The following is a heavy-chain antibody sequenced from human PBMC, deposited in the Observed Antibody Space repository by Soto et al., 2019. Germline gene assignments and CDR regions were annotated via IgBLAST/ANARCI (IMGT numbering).Heavy chain of an antibody. D-gene: IGHD1-1*01. CDR2: IKRTTDGGAT. J-gene: IGHJ4*02. CDR3: TRWTTDY. Sequence: EVQLVESGGGLVKPGESLRLSCVVSGVTFDDAWMNWFRQAPGKGLEWVGRIKRTTDGGATDYAAPVKGRFTVSRDDSKNTMYLQMNSLNTEDTAVYYCTRWTTDYWGQGALVTVSS. V-gene: IGHV3-15*01. CDR1: GVTFDDAW.